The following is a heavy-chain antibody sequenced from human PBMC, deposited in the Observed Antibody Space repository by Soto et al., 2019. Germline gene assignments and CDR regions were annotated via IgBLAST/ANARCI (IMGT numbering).Heavy chain of an antibody. D-gene: IGHD4-17*01. CDR1: GGSFSGYH. V-gene: IGHV4-34*01. CDR3: ARQGDYGDDY. CDR2: INHSGST. Sequence: SETLSLTCAVYGGSFSGYHWSWIRQPPGKGLEWIGEINHSGSTNYNPSLKSRVTISVDTSKNQFSLKLSSVTAADTAVYYCARQGDYGDDYWGQGTLVTVSS. J-gene: IGHJ4*02.